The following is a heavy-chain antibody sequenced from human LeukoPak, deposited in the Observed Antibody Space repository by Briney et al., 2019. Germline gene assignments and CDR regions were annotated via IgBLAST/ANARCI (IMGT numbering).Heavy chain of an antibody. CDR3: ARHDAYGYCSGGSCYPIDY. D-gene: IGHD2-15*01. J-gene: IGHJ4*02. Sequence: SETLSLTCTVSGGSISSSSYYWGWIRQPPGKGLEWIGSIYYSGSTYYNPSLKSRVTISVDTSKNQFSLKLTSVTASDTAVYYCARHDAYGYCSGGSCYPIDYWGQGTLVTVSS. CDR2: IYYSGST. CDR1: GGSISSSSYY. V-gene: IGHV4-39*01.